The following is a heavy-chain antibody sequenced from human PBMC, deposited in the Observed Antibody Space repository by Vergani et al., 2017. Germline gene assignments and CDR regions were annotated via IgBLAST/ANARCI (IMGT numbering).Heavy chain of an antibody. CDR2: IFQSGSP. V-gene: IGHV4-61*05. D-gene: IGHD2-21*01. J-gene: IGHJ4*02. CDR3: VRRNNVVRETDYFDY. Sequence: QLQLQESGPGLVKPSGTLSLTCSVTGGSFFNSRYFWGWIRQPPGKGLEWIGHIFQSGSPDYNASLKSRVNISLDKSKNHFSLSLSSVTAADTSVYYCVRRNNVVRETDYFDYWGQGILVTDSS. CDR1: GGSFFNSRYF.